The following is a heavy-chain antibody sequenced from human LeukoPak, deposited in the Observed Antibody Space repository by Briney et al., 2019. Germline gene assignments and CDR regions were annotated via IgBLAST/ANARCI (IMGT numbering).Heavy chain of an antibody. CDR2: INHSGST. Sequence: SETLSLTCAVYGGSFSGYYWSWIRQPPGKGLEWIGEINHSGSTNYNPSLKSRVTISVDTSKNQFSLKLSSVTAADTAVYYCARVSDMGAIEAYYFDYWGQGTLVTVSS. V-gene: IGHV4-34*01. D-gene: IGHD1-26*01. J-gene: IGHJ4*02. CDR3: ARVSDMGAIEAYYFDY. CDR1: GGSFSGYY.